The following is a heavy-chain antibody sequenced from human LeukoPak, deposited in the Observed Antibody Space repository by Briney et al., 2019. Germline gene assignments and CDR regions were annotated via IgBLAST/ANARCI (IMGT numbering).Heavy chain of an antibody. CDR1: GFTFDDYT. J-gene: IGHJ6*02. CDR2: ISWDGGST. CDR3: ARESYYYGMDV. V-gene: IGHV3-43*01. Sequence: SGGSLRLSCAASGFTFDDYTMHWVRQAPGKGLEWVSLISWDGGSTYYADSVKGRFTISRDNAKNSLYLQMNSLRAEDTALYHCARESYYYGMDVWGQGTTVTVSS.